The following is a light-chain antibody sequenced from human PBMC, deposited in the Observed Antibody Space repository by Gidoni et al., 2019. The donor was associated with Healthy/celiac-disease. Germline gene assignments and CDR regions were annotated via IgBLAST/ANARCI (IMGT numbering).Light chain of an antibody. CDR1: QRVSSSY. V-gene: IGKV3-20*01. J-gene: IGKJ5*01. Sequence: EIVLTQSPGTLSLSPGERATLSCRASQRVSSSYLAWYQQKPGQAPRLLIYGASSRATGIPDRFRGSGSGTDFTLTISRLEPEDFAVYYCQQYGSSLITLGQXTRLEIK. CDR3: QQYGSSLIT. CDR2: GAS.